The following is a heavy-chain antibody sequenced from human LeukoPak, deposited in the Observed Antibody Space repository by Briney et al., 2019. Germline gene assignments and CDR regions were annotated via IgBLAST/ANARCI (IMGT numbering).Heavy chain of an antibody. CDR2: IYSGGST. Sequence: GRSLRLSSAASGFTFSTYWMHWVRQAPGKGLEWVSVIYSGGSTYYADSVKGRFTISRHNSKNTLYLQMNSLRAEDTAVYYCASSASGPDAFDIWGQGTMVTVSS. CDR1: GFTFSTYW. V-gene: IGHV3-53*04. CDR3: ASSASGPDAFDI. J-gene: IGHJ3*02. D-gene: IGHD1-1*01.